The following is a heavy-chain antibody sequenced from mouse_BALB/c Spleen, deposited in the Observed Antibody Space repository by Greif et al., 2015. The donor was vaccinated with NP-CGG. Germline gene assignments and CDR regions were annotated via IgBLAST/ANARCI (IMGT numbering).Heavy chain of an antibody. CDR3: ARTTTATYFDY. Sequence: QVQLQQSGAELAKPGASVKMSCKASGYTFTSYWMHWVKQRPGQGLEWIGYINPSTGYTEYNQKFKDKATLTADKSSSTAYMPLSSLTSGDSAVYYCARTTTATYFDYWRQGTTLTVSS. V-gene: IGHV1-7*01. CDR2: INPSTGYT. D-gene: IGHD1-2*01. CDR1: GYTFTSYW. J-gene: IGHJ2*01.